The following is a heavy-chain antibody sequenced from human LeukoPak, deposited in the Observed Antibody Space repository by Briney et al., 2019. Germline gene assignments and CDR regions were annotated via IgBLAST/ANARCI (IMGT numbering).Heavy chain of an antibody. CDR3: AREVIAAVPTFDY. J-gene: IGHJ4*02. CDR2: ISSSSSYI. V-gene: IGHV3-21*01. CDR1: GFTFSSYS. D-gene: IGHD6-13*01. Sequence: PGGSLRLSCAASGFTFSSYSVNWVRQAPGKGLEWVSSISSSSSYIYYADSVKGRFTISRDNAKNSLYLQMNSLRAEDTAVYYCAREVIAAVPTFDYWGQGSLVTVSS.